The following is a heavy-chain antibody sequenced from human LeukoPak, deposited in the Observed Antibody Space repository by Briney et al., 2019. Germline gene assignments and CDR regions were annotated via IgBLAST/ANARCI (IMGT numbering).Heavy chain of an antibody. CDR3: ARGQSSNGYDYVWGSYRTPYNWFDP. Sequence: PSETLSLTCTVSGGSISSYYWSWIRQPPGKGLEWIGYIYYSGSTNYNPSLKSRVTISVDTSKNQFSLKLSSVTAADTAVYYCARGQSSNGYDYVWGSYRTPYNWFDPWGQGTLVTVSS. J-gene: IGHJ5*02. CDR1: GGSISSYY. V-gene: IGHV4-59*12. D-gene: IGHD3-16*02. CDR2: IYYSGST.